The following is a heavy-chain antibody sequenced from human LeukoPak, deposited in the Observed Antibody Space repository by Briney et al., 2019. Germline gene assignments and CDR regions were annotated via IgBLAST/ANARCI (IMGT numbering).Heavy chain of an antibody. CDR3: AKRGPCTGATCSNYFDY. V-gene: IGHV3-23*01. CDR1: GFTFSSYE. J-gene: IGHJ4*02. D-gene: IGHD2-8*02. Sequence: PGGSLRLSCAASGFTFSSYEMNWVRQAPGKGLEWVSGLSDTGRSTYDADSVKGRFFISRDNYKNTVFLQMNSLRVEDTAVYYCAKRGPCTGATCSNYFDYWGQGTLVTVSS. CDR2: LSDTGRST.